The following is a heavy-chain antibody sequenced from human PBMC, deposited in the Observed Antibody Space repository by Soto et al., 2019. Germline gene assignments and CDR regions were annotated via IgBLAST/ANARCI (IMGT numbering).Heavy chain of an antibody. CDR3: AKLYWNPRYFDY. J-gene: IGHJ4*02. CDR1: GFTFSSVA. V-gene: IGHV3-23*01. Sequence: EVQLLESGGGLLQPGGSLRLSCAASGFTFSSVAMAWVRQAPGKGLEWVSSITDSGGITDYADSGKGRFTISRDNSRNTLYLQMNSLRADDTAVYYCAKLYWNPRYFDYWGQGTRVTISS. CDR2: ITDSGGIT. D-gene: IGHD1-1*01.